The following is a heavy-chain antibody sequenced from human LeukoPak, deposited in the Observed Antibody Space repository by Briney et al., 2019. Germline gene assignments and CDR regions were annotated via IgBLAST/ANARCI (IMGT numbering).Heavy chain of an antibody. CDR1: GFTFDDYA. D-gene: IGHD3-3*02. CDR3: AKGPLAFLTGNFDY. CDR2: ISWNSGSI. V-gene: IGHV3-9*03. Sequence: GGSLRLSCAASGFTFDDYAMHWVRQAPGKGLEWVSGISWNSGSIGYADSVKGRFTISRDNAKNSLYLQMNSLRAEDMALYYCAKGPLAFLTGNFDYWGQGTLVTVSS. J-gene: IGHJ4*02.